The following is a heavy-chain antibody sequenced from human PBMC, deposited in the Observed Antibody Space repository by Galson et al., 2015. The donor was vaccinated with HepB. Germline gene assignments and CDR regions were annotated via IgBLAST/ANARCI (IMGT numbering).Heavy chain of an antibody. V-gene: IGHV3-48*01. Sequence: SLRLSCAASGFTFSSYSMNWVRQAPGKGLEWVSYISSSSSTIYYADSVKGRFTISRDNAKNSLYLQMNSLRAEDTAVYYCARYHCSSTSCLFDYWGQGTLVTVSS. J-gene: IGHJ4*02. CDR2: ISSSSSTI. CDR3: ARYHCSSTSCLFDY. D-gene: IGHD2-2*01. CDR1: GFTFSSYS.